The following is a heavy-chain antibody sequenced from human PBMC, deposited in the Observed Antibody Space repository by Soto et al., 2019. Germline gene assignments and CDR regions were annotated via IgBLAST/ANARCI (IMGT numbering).Heavy chain of an antibody. J-gene: IGHJ4*02. D-gene: IGHD1-26*01. CDR3: ARESPPPRRSYGGGY. CDR2: IIPIFGTA. V-gene: IGHV1-69*06. CDR1: GGTFSSYA. Sequence: QVQLVQSGAEVKKPGSSVKVSCKASGGTFSSYAISWVRQAPGQGLEWMGGIIPIFGTANYAQKFQGRVTINADKSTNTAYMELSSLRSEYTAGYYLARESPPPRRSYGGGYWGQGTQVNGSP.